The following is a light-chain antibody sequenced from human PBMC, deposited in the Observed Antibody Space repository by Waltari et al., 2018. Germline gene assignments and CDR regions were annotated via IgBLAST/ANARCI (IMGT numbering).Light chain of an antibody. V-gene: IGLV2-14*01. J-gene: IGLJ1*01. CDR2: EVT. CDR3: NSYTRSAVYV. Sequence: QSALTQPASVSGSPGQSITVSCPGTSSDVDAYNYFYWYHHHAGKAPKLIISEVTNRPSGVSDRFSGSKSGNTASLTISGLQAEDEADYYCNSYTRSAVYVFGTGTTVTVL. CDR1: SSDVDAYNY.